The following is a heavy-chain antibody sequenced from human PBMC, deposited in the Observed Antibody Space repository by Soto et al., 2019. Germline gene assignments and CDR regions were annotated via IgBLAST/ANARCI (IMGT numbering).Heavy chain of an antibody. V-gene: IGHV4-4*02. D-gene: IGHD2-15*01. CDR1: GGSISSINW. J-gene: IGHJ3*02. Sequence: QVQLQESGPGLVKPSGTLSLTCAVSGGSISSINWWNWVRQPPGKGLGWIGEIYHSVSTNYNPSLQRRVTISVDKSKNQFYLKLSSVTAADAAVYYCARGDCSGGSCYAVDIWGQGTMVTVSS. CDR2: IYHSVST. CDR3: ARGDCSGGSCYAVDI.